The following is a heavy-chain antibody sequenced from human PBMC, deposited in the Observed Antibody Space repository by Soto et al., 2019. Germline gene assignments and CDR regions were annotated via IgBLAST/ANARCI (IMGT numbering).Heavy chain of an antibody. CDR3: ERDVGVGYYYYGRDV. D-gene: IGHD1-26*01. CDR2: IMPIFGTA. Sequence: GASVKVSCKASGGTFSSYAISWVRQAPGQGLEWMGGIMPIFGTANYAQKFQGRVTITADESTSTAYMELSSLRYEDTAVYYCERDVGVGYYYYGRDVWGQGNTVTVAS. V-gene: IGHV1-69*13. CDR1: GGTFSSYA. J-gene: IGHJ6*02.